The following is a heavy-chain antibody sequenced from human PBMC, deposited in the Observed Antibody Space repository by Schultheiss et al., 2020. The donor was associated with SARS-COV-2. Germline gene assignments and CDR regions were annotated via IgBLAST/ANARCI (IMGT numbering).Heavy chain of an antibody. CDR3: ARGVGYYDFWSGYYTHYYYGMDV. J-gene: IGHJ6*02. CDR2: INHSGTT. Sequence: SETLSLTCAVYGGPFSGAYWSWIRQPPGKGLQWIGEINHSGTTNYNPSLKSRVTISVDTSKNQFSLKLSSVTAADTAVYYCARGVGYYDFWSGYYTHYYYGMDVWGQGTTVTVSS. CDR1: GGPFSGAY. D-gene: IGHD3-3*01. V-gene: IGHV4-34*01.